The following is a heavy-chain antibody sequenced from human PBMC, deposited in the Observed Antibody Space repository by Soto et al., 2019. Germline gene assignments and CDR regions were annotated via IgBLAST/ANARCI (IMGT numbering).Heavy chain of an antibody. Sequence: GAVRGSCVDFGFTFSSYTMSWVRQAPGKGLEWVSSTSGSGGDVYHAGSVKGRFTISRDNSKNTLYLQMNSLRAEDTGIYYCAKGWLYGAGMGVWGQGTTVTVSS. J-gene: IGHJ6*02. CDR1: GFTFSSYT. V-gene: IGHV3-23*01. D-gene: IGHD3-22*01. CDR2: TSGSGGDV. CDR3: AKGWLYGAGMGV.